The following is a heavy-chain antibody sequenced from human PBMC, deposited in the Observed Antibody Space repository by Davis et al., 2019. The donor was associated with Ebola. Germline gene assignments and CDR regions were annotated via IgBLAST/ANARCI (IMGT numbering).Heavy chain of an antibody. D-gene: IGHD2-15*01. CDR2: ISYDGSNK. CDR1: GFTFSSYA. Sequence: GESLKISCAASGFTFSSYAMHWVRQAPGKGLEWVAVISYDGSNKYYADSVKGRFTISRDNSKNTMFLQMTGLRAEDTAIYYCARGGLLSALDLWGQGTMVSVSS. J-gene: IGHJ3*01. CDR3: ARGGLLSALDL. V-gene: IGHV3-30*14.